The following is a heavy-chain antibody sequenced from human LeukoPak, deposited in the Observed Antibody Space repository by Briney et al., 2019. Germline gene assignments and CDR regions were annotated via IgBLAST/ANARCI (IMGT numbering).Heavy chain of an antibody. J-gene: IGHJ5*02. CDR3: ARGLAAVAGTWFDP. Sequence: PGGSLRLSCAASGFTVSSHYMSWVRQAPGKGLEWVSVIYSGGSTYYADSVKGRFTISRDNAKNSLYLQMNSLRAEDTAVYYCARGLAAVAGTWFDPWGQGTLVTVSS. CDR2: IYSGGST. CDR1: GFTVSSHY. D-gene: IGHD6-19*01. V-gene: IGHV3-66*01.